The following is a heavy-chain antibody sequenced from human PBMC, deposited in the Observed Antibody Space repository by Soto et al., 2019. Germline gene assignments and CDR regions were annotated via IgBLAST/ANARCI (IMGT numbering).Heavy chain of an antibody. CDR1: GGFISSYY. Sequence: SETLSVTCTVSGGFISSYYWSWIRQPPGKGLEWIGYIYYSGSTNYNPSLKSRVTISVDTSKNQFSLKLSSVTAADTAVYYCARTQPYYYDSSGYSPFDYWGQGTLVTVS. D-gene: IGHD3-22*01. CDR3: ARTQPYYYDSSGYSPFDY. J-gene: IGHJ4*02. V-gene: IGHV4-59*01. CDR2: IYYSGST.